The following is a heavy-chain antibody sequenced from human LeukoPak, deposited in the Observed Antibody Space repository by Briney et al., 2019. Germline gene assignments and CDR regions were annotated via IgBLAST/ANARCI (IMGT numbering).Heavy chain of an antibody. CDR1: GFTLSNYD. Sequence: GGSLRLSCAASGFTLSNYDMNWVRQAPGKGLEWVSSISTSSRYIYYRDSVRGRFTISRDDAKNSPYLEMNSLRAEDTAVYYCARIWYFGDNNWRYFDYWGQGTVVTVAS. V-gene: IGHV3-21*01. D-gene: IGHD1-1*01. J-gene: IGHJ4*03. CDR2: ISTSSRYI. CDR3: ARIWYFGDNNWRYFDY.